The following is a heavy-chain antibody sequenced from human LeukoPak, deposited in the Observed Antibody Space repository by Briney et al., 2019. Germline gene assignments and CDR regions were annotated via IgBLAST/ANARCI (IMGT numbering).Heavy chain of an antibody. D-gene: IGHD3-10*01. CDR3: AGGAYSSGSYN. Sequence: SETLSLTCTVSGGSSDTYHWSWIRQPPGKGLEWIGYIYYSGRTSYNPSLRSRVTMSVDTSKNQFSLKLNSVTAADTAVYYCAGGAYSSGSYNWGQGALVTVSS. V-gene: IGHV4-59*01. J-gene: IGHJ4*02. CDR1: GGSSDTYH. CDR2: IYYSGRT.